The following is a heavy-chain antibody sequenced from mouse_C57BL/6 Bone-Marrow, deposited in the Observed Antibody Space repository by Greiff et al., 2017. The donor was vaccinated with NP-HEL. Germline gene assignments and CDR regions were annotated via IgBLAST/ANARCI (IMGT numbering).Heavy chain of an antibody. Sequence: VQLQQPGAELVMPGASVKLSCKASGYTFTSYWMHWVKQRPGQGLEWIGEIDPSDSYTNYNQKFKGKSTLTVDKSSSTAYMQLSSLTSEDSAVYYFARYYSNGAMDYWGQGTSVTVSS. CDR3: ARYYSNGAMDY. V-gene: IGHV1-69*01. CDR1: GYTFTSYW. J-gene: IGHJ4*01. CDR2: IDPSDSYT. D-gene: IGHD2-5*01.